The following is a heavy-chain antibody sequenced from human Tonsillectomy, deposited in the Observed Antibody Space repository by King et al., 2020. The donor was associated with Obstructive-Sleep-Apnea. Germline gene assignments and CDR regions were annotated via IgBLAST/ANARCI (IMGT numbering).Heavy chain of an antibody. V-gene: IGHV4-34*01. CDR1: GGSFSGYY. CDR2: INHSGST. Sequence: VQLQQWGAGLLKPSETLSLTCAVYGGSFSGYYWSWIRQPPGKGLEWIGEINHSGSTNYNPSLKSRVTISVDTSKNQFSLKLSSVTAADTAVYYCARGAGYFDWLLLSYYFDYWGQGTLVTVSS. CDR3: ARGAGYFDWLLLSYYFDY. J-gene: IGHJ4*02. D-gene: IGHD3-9*01.